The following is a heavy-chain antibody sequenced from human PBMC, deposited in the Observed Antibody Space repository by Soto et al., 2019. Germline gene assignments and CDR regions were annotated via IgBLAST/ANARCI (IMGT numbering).Heavy chain of an antibody. Sequence: ASVKVSCKASGYTFTNYYIQWLRQAPGQGLEWMGIINPNIGTTTYAQNFQGRVSMTRDTSTTTVFMDLSSLRSEDTAVYYCARVASDLEVGHRGQALDIWGRGTKVTV. V-gene: IGHV1-46*01. CDR1: GYTFTNYY. CDR3: ARVASDLEVGHRGQALDI. CDR2: INPNIGTT. J-gene: IGHJ3*02. D-gene: IGHD2-2*01.